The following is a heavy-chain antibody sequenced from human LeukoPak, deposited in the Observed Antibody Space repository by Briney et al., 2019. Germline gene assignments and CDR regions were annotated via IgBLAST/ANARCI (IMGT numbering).Heavy chain of an antibody. D-gene: IGHD6-13*01. CDR3: ARASSSWPYYFDY. CDR2: IYHSGST. J-gene: IGHJ4*02. CDR1: GGSISSGGYS. V-gene: IGHV4-30-2*01. Sequence: PSETLSLTCAVSGGSISSGGYSWSWIRQPPGKGLEWIGYIYHSGSTYYNPSLKSRVTISVDRSKNQFSLKLSSVTAADTAVYYCARASSSWPYYFDYWGQGTLDTVSS.